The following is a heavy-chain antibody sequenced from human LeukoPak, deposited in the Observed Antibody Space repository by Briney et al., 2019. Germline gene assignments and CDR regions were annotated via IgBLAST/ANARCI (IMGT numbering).Heavy chain of an antibody. V-gene: IGHV3-21*01. D-gene: IGHD3-16*02. CDR2: ISSSSSYI. CDR1: GFTFSSYS. CDR3: ARDGVIAPDYYYYGMDV. J-gene: IGHJ6*02. Sequence: GGSLRLSCAASGFTFSSYSMNWVRQAPGKGLEWVSSISSSSSYIYYADSVKGRFTISRDNAKNSLYLQMNSLRAEATAVYYCARDGVIAPDYYYYGMDVWGQGTTVTVSS.